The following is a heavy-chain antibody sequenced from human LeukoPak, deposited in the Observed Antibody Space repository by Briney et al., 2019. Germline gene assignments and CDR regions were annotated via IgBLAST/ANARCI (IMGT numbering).Heavy chain of an antibody. CDR2: VNTYKGDT. D-gene: IGHD6-13*01. CDR3: ARGRAAADDFDL. CDR1: GYTFNTYS. V-gene: IGHV1-18*01. J-gene: IGHJ4*02. Sequence: GASVKVSCKTSGYTFNTYSINWVRQAPGQGLVWLGWVNTYKGDTKYTQKFQRRVTLTTDPSTSTVYTELTNLRSDDTAMYYCARGRAAADDFDLWGQGTLVTVSS.